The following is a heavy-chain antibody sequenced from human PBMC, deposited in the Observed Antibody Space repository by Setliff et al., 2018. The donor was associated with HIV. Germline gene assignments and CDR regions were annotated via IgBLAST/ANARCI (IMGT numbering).Heavy chain of an antibody. Sequence: SETLSLTCTVSGGSISSAYYYWSFIRQHPGKGLEWIGYISYSASTYYNPSLRSRVAISVDTSKNQFSLKLTSVTAADTAVYYCARVPKQLLKGAAAYFDYWGQGILVTVPQ. CDR2: ISYSAST. J-gene: IGHJ4*02. CDR1: GGSISSAYYY. V-gene: IGHV4-30-4*08. D-gene: IGHD5-18*01. CDR3: ARVPKQLLKGAAAYFDY.